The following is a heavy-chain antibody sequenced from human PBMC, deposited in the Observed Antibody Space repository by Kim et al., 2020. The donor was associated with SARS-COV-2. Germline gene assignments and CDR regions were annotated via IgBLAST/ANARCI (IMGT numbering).Heavy chain of an antibody. J-gene: IGHJ4*02. Sequence: ISESGVRTHYADAVKGRYTISRENSKSTLFLQMSSLRAEDTAVYYCEASDYWGQGSLVTVSS. CDR2: ISESGVRT. CDR3: EASDY. V-gene: IGHV3-23*01.